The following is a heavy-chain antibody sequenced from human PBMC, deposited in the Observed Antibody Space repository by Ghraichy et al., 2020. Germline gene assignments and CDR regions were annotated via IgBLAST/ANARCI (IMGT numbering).Heavy chain of an antibody. D-gene: IGHD3-16*02. CDR3: ARRLQVGGFIVIPFDY. CDR1: GGSFSGYY. J-gene: IGHJ4*02. Sequence: SETLSLTCAVYGGSFSGYYWSWIRQPPGKGLEWIGEINHSGSTNYNPSLKSRVTISVDTSKNQFSLKLSSVTAADTAVYYCARRLQVGGFIVIPFDYWGQGTLVTVSS. CDR2: INHSGST. V-gene: IGHV4-34*01.